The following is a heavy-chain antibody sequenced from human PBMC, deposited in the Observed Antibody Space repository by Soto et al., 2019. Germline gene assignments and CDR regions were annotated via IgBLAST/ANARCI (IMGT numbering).Heavy chain of an antibody. D-gene: IGHD2-15*01. CDR1: GFIFGNYM. Sequence: EVQLLESGGGLVQPGESLRLSCAFSGFIFGNYMMTWVRQAPGKGREWVPPIRDGGESTYYADPVKGRFTISGDNSKNTLYLQTDSLGVEDTAVYYCAPHVHCSGGSCHYDAFDIRGQGTMVTVSS. J-gene: IGHJ3*02. CDR2: IRDGGEST. CDR3: APHVHCSGGSCHYDAFDI. V-gene: IGHV3-23*01.